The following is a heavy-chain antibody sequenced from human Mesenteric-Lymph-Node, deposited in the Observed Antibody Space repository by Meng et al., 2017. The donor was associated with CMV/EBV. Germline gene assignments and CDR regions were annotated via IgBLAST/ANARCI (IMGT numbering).Heavy chain of an antibody. V-gene: IGHV3-21*04. CDR2: ISAHSSYI. Sequence: GESLKISCEASGFTFRSYAMSWVRRVPGKGLEWVSSISAHSSYIFYADSVKGRFTISRDNSKNTLYLQMNSLRADDTAVYYCARGGISGFDYWGQGTLVTVSS. CDR1: GFTFRSYA. CDR3: ARGGISGFDY. J-gene: IGHJ4*02. D-gene: IGHD3-10*01.